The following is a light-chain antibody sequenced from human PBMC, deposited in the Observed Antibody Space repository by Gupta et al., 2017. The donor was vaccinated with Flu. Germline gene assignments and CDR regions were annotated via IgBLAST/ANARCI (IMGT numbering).Light chain of an antibody. Sequence: DLQMTQSPSSLSASVGDRVTITCRASQGIGMYLNWYQQKPGKAPQLLIFGASTWQSGVPSRFSGSGCGKDFTLTISSRQPEDFAAYYCQQSQSKPMYTFGQGTKVEIK. CDR1: QGIGMY. J-gene: IGKJ2*01. V-gene: IGKV1-39*01. CDR3: QQSQSKPMYT. CDR2: GAS.